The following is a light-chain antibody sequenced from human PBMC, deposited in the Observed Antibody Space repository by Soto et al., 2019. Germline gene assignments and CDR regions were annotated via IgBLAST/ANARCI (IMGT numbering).Light chain of an antibody. CDR1: QSLLHSSGSNS. Sequence: DIVMTQSPLSLPVTPGEPASISCRSSQSLLHSSGSNSLDWYLQKPGQSPQLLIYLGSNRASGVPDRFSGSRSGTEFTLTISSLQPDDFATYYCQQYNSYSPRTFGQGTKVEIK. CDR3: QQYNSYSPRT. CDR2: LGS. V-gene: IGKV2-28*01. J-gene: IGKJ1*01.